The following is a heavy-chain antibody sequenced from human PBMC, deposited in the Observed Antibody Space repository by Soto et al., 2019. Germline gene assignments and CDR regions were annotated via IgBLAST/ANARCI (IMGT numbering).Heavy chain of an antibody. CDR3: ARSWRSYYFDY. Sequence: GGSLRLSCAASGFTFSSYWMSWVRQAPGKGLEWVANIKQDGSEKYYVDSVKGRFTISRDNAKDSLYLQMNSLRAEDTAVYYCARSWRSYYFDYWGQGTLVTVSS. CDR2: IKQDGSEK. V-gene: IGHV3-7*01. J-gene: IGHJ4*02. CDR1: GFTFSSYW.